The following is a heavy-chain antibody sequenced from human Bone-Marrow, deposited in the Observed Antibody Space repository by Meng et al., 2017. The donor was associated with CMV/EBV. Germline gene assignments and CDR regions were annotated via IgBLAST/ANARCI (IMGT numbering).Heavy chain of an antibody. J-gene: IGHJ4*02. Sequence: SGYSFLNYWIAWVRQMPGKGLEWMGSIYPGDSDTRYSPSFQGQVTISADKSVSTASLQWSSLKASDTAIYYCARPLAPGYNSGPLKLWGQGTLVTVSS. CDR3: ARPLAPGYNSGPLKL. CDR1: GYSFLNYW. V-gene: IGHV5-51*01. D-gene: IGHD6-19*01. CDR2: IYPGDSDT.